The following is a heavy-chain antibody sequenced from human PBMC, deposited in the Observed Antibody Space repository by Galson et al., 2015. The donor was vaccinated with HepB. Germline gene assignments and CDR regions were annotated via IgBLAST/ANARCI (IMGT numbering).Heavy chain of an antibody. CDR1: GFIFSDYW. D-gene: IGHD6-13*01. V-gene: IGHV3-23*01. CDR3: AKAGVAAAGASSFYMDV. CDR2: IRGGGGST. Sequence: SLRLSCAVSGFIFSDYWMQWVRQAPGKGLEWVASIRGGGGSTLYADPVKGRFTISRDNSKNTLYLQLNSLRVEDAAVYYCAKAGVAAAGASSFYMDVWGKGTTLTVSS. J-gene: IGHJ6*03.